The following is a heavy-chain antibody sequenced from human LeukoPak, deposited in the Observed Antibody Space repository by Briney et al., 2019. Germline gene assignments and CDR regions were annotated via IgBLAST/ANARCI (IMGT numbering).Heavy chain of an antibody. CDR3: AKDRWESMIVVVINFDY. CDR1: GFTFSSYA. V-gene: IGHV3-23*01. D-gene: IGHD3-22*01. Sequence: GGSLRLSCAASGFTFSSYAMSWVRQAPGKGLEWVSAISGSGGSTYYADSVKGRFTISRDNSKNTLYLQMNSLRAEDTAVYYCAKDRWESMIVVVINFDYWGQGTLVTVSS. CDR2: ISGSGGST. J-gene: IGHJ4*02.